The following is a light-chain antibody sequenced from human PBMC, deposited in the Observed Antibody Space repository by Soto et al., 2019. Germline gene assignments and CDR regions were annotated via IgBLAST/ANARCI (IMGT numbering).Light chain of an antibody. CDR2: AAS. Sequence: DIQMTQSPSSLSASVGDRVTITCRASQDVSHYLAWYHQQPGKVPKLLIYAASTFHSEVTSRFSGSGSLTYFSLTTCSLQPDDVMPSYWQKDNSGPWTFVQGTKVEI. V-gene: IGKV1-27*01. J-gene: IGKJ1*01. CDR3: QKDNSGPWT. CDR1: QDVSHY.